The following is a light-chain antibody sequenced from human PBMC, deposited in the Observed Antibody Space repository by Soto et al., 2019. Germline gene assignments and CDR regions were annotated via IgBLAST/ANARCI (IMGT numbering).Light chain of an antibody. J-gene: IGKJ4*01. CDR3: QQYNDWPPLT. CDR1: QSVSSN. Sequence: IVMTQSPVTLSVSPGERATLSCRASQSVSSNIAWYQQKPGQAPRLLIYGASTRASGITARFSGSGSGTEFTLTISSLQSEDFAVYYCQQYNDWPPLTFGGGTKVDIK. V-gene: IGKV3-15*01. CDR2: GAS.